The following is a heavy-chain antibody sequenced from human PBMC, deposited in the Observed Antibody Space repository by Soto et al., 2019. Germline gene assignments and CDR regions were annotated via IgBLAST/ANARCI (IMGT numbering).Heavy chain of an antibody. V-gene: IGHV4-39*01. D-gene: IGHD3-22*01. CDR3: ARPLYDSSGYYWF. CDR1: GGSISSSSYY. J-gene: IGHJ4*02. CDR2: IYYSGST. Sequence: SETLSLTCTVSGGSISSSSYYWGWIRQPPGKGLEWIGSIYYSGSTYYNPSLKSRVTISVDTSKNQFSLKLSSVTAADTAVYYCARPLYDSSGYYWFWGQGTLVTRLL.